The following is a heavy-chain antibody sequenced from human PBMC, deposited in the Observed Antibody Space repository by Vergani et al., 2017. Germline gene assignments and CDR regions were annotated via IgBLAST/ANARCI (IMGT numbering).Heavy chain of an antibody. CDR3: ARHTTYTDS. CDR2: IYPADYDT. J-gene: IGHJ4*02. Sequence: EVELVQSGPEMRKPGESVKISCKGSEYSFGKYWIGWVRQRPGKGLEWMGIIYPADYDTRYSPSFQGQVTISADKSISTAFLQWDSLKASDTALYYCARHTTYTDSWGQGTLVTVSS. V-gene: IGHV5-51*01. D-gene: IGHD1-1*01. CDR1: EYSFGKYW.